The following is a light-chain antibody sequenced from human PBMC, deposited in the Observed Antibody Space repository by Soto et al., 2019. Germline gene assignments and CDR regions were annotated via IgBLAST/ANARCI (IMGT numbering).Light chain of an antibody. CDR2: EVS. Sequence: QSVLTQPPSASGSPGQSVTISCTATSGDVGGYNYVSWYQQHPGKAPKLMIYEVSKRPSGVPDRFSGSKSGNTASLTVSGLQAEDEADYYCSSYAGSTNHVFGTGTKLTV. J-gene: IGLJ1*01. CDR3: SSYAGSTNHV. V-gene: IGLV2-8*01. CDR1: SGDVGGYNY.